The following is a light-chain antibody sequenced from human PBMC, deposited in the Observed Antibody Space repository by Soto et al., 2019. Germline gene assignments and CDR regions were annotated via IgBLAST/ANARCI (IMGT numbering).Light chain of an antibody. CDR3: QQYNNWPWT. CDR2: DAS. V-gene: IGKV3-15*01. J-gene: IGKJ1*01. Sequence: EIVLTQSPATLSLSPGERATLSCRASQSVSGYLAWYQQKPGQAPRLLIYDASTRATGIPARFSGSGSGTEFTLTISSLQSEDFAVYYCQQYNNWPWTFGQGTKVDIK. CDR1: QSVSGY.